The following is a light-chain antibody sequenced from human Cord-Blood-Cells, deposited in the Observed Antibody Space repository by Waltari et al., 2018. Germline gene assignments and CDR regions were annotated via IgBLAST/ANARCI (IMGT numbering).Light chain of an antibody. V-gene: IGLV2-8*01. Sequence: QSALTQPPSASGSPGQSVTIPCTGPSSDVGCYNYVTRYQQHPGKAPKLMIYEVSKRPSGVPDRFSGSKSGNTASLTVSGLQAEDEADYYCSSYAGSNNLVFGGGTKLTVL. CDR1: SSDVGCYNY. CDR2: EVS. J-gene: IGLJ2*01. CDR3: SSYAGSNNLV.